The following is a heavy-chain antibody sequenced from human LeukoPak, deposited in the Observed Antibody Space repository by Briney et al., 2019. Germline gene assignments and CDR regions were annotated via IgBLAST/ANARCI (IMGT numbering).Heavy chain of an antibody. J-gene: IGHJ6*02. CDR2: IPYDGSNK. Sequence: GGAPRLPFAASGVTLSSFAMPWVRQAPGNGLAWVAVIPYDGSNKYYADSAKGRFTISRDNSKNTLYLQMNSLRAEDTAVYYCARGITIFGVALYGMDVWGQGTTVTVSS. CDR1: GVTLSSFA. CDR3: ARGITIFGVALYGMDV. D-gene: IGHD3-3*01. V-gene: IGHV3-30-3*01.